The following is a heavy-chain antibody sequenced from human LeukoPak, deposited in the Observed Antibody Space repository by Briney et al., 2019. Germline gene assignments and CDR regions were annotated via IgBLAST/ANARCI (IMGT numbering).Heavy chain of an antibody. V-gene: IGHV3-7*01. CDR2: IKQDGSEK. D-gene: IGHD3-10*01. Sequence: GGSLRLSCAASGFTFSSYWMNWVRQAPGKGLEWVANIKQDGSEKYYVDSVKGRFTISRDNAKNSLYLQMNSLRAEDTAVYYCARDMAADYYGSGRNCYYYMDVWGKGTTVTISS. CDR1: GFTFSSYW. J-gene: IGHJ6*03. CDR3: ARDMAADYYGSGRNCYYYMDV.